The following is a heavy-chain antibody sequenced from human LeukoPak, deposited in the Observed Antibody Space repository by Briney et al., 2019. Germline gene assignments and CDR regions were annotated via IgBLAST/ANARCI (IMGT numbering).Heavy chain of an antibody. V-gene: IGHV1-69*13. CDR1: GGTFSSYA. CDR2: IIPIFGTA. Sequence: SVKVSCKASGGTFSSYAISWVRQAPGQGLEWMGGIIPIFGTANYAQKFQGRVTITADESTSTVYMELSSLRSEDTAVYYCARDYVDDIPMIKDYWGQGTLVTVSS. CDR3: ARDYVDDIPMIKDY. D-gene: IGHD2-8*01. J-gene: IGHJ4*02.